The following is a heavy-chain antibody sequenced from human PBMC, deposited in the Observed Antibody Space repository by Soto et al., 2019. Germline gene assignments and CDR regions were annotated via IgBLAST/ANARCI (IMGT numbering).Heavy chain of an antibody. J-gene: IGHJ4*02. CDR1: GGSISTYY. CDR3: ARSHSFDGSIYHYYFDF. CDR2: FYASGAT. V-gene: IGHV4-59*01. D-gene: IGHD3-10*01. Sequence: SETLSLTCTVSGGSISTYYWSWIRQPPGGTLEWIGYFYASGATTYNPSLESRVTMSVDMPNNEFSLELTSLTAADTAVYYCARSHSFDGSIYHYYFDFWGQGTLVTVSS.